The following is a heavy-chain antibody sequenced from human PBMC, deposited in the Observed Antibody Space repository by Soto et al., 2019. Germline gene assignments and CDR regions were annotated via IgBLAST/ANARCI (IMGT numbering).Heavy chain of an antibody. V-gene: IGHV4-59*01. Sequence: PSETLSLTCTFSGGSISSYYWSWIRQPPGKGLEWIGYIYYSGSTNYNPSLKSRVTISVDTSKNQFSLKLSSVTAADTAVYYCARDQKDYYYYYMDVWGKGTTVTVSS. CDR2: IYYSGST. CDR1: GGSISSYY. CDR3: ARDQKDYYYYYMDV. J-gene: IGHJ6*03.